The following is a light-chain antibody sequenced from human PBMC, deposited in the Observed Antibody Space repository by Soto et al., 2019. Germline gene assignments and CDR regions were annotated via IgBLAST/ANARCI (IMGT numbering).Light chain of an antibody. J-gene: IGKJ4*01. V-gene: IGKV3D-15*01. CDR3: QQYIDWPRT. CDR1: QSVRGN. CDR2: GAS. Sequence: EIVMAQSPATLSVSPGEVATLSCRASQSVRGNLAWYQQKPGQSPRLLIYGASTRASGIPTRFSGAGSGAEFTLTISSLKSEDSAVYFCQQYIDWPRTFGGGTRVDIK.